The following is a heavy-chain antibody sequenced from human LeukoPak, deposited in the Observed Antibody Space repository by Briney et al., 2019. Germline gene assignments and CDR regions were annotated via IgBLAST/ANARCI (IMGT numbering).Heavy chain of an antibody. D-gene: IGHD6-6*01. J-gene: IGHJ4*02. CDR1: GFTFSSYA. CDR3: AKLGIAARLVDY. V-gene: IGHV3-23*01. Sequence: GGSLRLSCAASGFTFSSYAMSWVRQAPGKGLEWVSAISGSGGSTYYADSVKGRFTISRGNSKNTLYLQMNSLRAEDTAVYYCAKLGIAARLVDYWGQGTLVTVSS. CDR2: ISGSGGST.